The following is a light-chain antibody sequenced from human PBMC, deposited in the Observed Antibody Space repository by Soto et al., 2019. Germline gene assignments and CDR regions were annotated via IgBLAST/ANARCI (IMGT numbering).Light chain of an antibody. CDR3: SSYAGSNNLV. CDR1: SSDVGGYNY. V-gene: IGLV2-8*01. CDR2: EVS. J-gene: IGLJ2*01. Sequence: QSALTQPPSASGSPGQSVTISCTGTSSDVGGYNYVSWYQQHPGKAPKLMIYEVSKRPSGVPDRFSGSKSGNTASLTVSGRQADEEADYYCSSYAGSNNLVFGGGTKLTVL.